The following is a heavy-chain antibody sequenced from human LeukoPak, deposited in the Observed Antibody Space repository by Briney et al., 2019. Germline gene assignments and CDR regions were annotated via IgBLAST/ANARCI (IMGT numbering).Heavy chain of an antibody. J-gene: IGHJ4*02. CDR1: GGSISSSSYY. Sequence: SETLSLTCTVSGGSISSSSYYWGWIRQPPGKGLEWIGSIYYSGSTYYNPSLESRVTISVDTSKNQFSLKLSSVTAADTAVYYCARGSGYPLGYFDYWGQGTLVTVSS. CDR2: IYYSGST. V-gene: IGHV4-39*07. CDR3: ARGSGYPLGYFDY. D-gene: IGHD6-25*01.